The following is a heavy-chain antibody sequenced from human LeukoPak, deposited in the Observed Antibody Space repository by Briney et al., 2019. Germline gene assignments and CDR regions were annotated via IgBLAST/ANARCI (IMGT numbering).Heavy chain of an antibody. CDR1: GGSISSSSYY. V-gene: IGHV4-39*07. Sequence: SETLSLTCTVSGGSISSSSYYWGWVRQPPGKGLEWIGSIYYSGSTYYNPSLKSRVTISVDTSKNQFSLKLSSVTAADTAVYYCARDELRLDYWGQGTLVTVSS. CDR3: ARDELRLDY. J-gene: IGHJ4*02. D-gene: IGHD1-26*01. CDR2: IYYSGST.